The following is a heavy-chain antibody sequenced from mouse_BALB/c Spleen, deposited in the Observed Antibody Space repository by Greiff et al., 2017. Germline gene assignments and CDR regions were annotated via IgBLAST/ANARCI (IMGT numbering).Heavy chain of an antibody. CDR2: ISSGSSTI. Sequence: EVQRVESGGGLVQPGGSRKLSCAASGFTFSSFGMHWVRQAPEKGLEWVAYISSGSSTIYYADTVKGRFTISRDNPKNTLFLQMTSLRSEDTAMYYCAPYGSSYGFAYWGQGTLVTVSA. J-gene: IGHJ3*01. CDR1: GFTFSSFG. V-gene: IGHV5-17*02. CDR3: APYGSSYGFAY. D-gene: IGHD1-1*01.